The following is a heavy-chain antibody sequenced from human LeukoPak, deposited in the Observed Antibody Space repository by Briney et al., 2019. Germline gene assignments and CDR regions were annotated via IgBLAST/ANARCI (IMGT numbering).Heavy chain of an antibody. CDR1: GFTFSSYG. Sequence: GGSLRLSCAASGFTFSSYGMHWVRQAPGKGLEWVAVISYDGSDKYYADSVKGRFTISRDNAKNSLYLQMNSLRAEDTAVYYCARGNTAISYWGQGTLVTVSS. D-gene: IGHD5-18*01. J-gene: IGHJ4*02. V-gene: IGHV3-30*03. CDR3: ARGNTAISY. CDR2: ISYDGSDK.